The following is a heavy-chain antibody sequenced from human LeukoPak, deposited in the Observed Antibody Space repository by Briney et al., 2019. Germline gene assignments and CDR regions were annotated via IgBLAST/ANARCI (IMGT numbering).Heavy chain of an antibody. CDR3: AKDRGSCSSTSCYYFDY. CDR2: IYYDGSNQ. J-gene: IGHJ4*02. D-gene: IGHD2-2*01. Sequence: GRSLRLSCVVSGLRFRNYGMHWVRQAPGKGLEWVAVIYYDGSNQYYADSVKGRFTISRDNSKNTLYLQMNSLRAEDTAVYYCAKDRGSCSSTSCYYFDYWGQGTLVTVSS. V-gene: IGHV3-30*18. CDR1: GLRFRNYG.